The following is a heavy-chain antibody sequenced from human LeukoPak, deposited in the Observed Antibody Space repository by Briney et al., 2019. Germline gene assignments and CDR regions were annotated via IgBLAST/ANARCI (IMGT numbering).Heavy chain of an antibody. CDR2: ISWNSGSI. Sequence: GGSLRLSCAASGFTFDDYAMHWVRRAPGKGLEWVSGISWNSGSIGYADSVKGRFTISRDNAKNSLYLQMNSLRAEDTALYYCAKAYGIVGARYYYYYGMDVWGQGTTVTVSS. J-gene: IGHJ6*02. V-gene: IGHV3-9*01. D-gene: IGHD1-26*01. CDR1: GFTFDDYA. CDR3: AKAYGIVGARYYYYYGMDV.